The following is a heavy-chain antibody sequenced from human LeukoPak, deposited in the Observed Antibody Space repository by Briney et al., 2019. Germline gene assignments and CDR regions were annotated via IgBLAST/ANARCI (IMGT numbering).Heavy chain of an antibody. CDR3: ARGHI. J-gene: IGHJ3*02. Sequence: SETLSLTCTVSGGSISSYYWSWIRQPPGKGLERIGYIYTNGSTNYNPSLKSRVTISVDTSKNQFSLKLSSVTAADTAVYYCARGHIWGQGTMVTVSS. V-gene: IGHV4-4*09. CDR2: IYTNGST. CDR1: GGSISSYY.